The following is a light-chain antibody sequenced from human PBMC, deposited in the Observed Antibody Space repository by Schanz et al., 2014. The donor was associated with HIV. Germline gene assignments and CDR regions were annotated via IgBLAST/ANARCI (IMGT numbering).Light chain of an antibody. Sequence: EIVMTQSPATLSVSPGARATLSCRASQSVSSNLAWYQQKPGQAPRLLIYGASTRATGIPARFSGSGSGTEFTLTISSLQSEDFAVYYCQQGGSWPLTFGGGTTVEIK. V-gene: IGKV3-15*01. CDR2: GAS. CDR3: QQGGSWPLT. CDR1: QSVSSN. J-gene: IGKJ4*01.